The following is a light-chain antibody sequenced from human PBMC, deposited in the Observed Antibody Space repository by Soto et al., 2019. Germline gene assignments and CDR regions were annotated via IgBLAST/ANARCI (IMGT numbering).Light chain of an antibody. V-gene: IGKV3-11*01. J-gene: IGKJ1*01. CDR3: HKRQSWPRT. Sequence: EIVLTQSPATLSAFPGDRVTLSCRASQALNTRLAWYQHKPGQAPRLLIYLTSNRAAGVPARFSAWGSETDCTLTISDVEPEDFSVDYCHKRQSWPRTFGQGTKVEIQ. CDR2: LTS. CDR1: QALNTR.